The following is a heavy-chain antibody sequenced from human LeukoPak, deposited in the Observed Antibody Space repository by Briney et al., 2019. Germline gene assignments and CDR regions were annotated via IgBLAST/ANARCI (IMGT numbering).Heavy chain of an antibody. CDR3: ARRGCGGDGYCDAFDI. CDR2: I. CDR1: GYIFTSYW. J-gene: IGHJ3*02. D-gene: IGHD5-24*01. Sequence: GESLKISCKASGYIFTSYWIGWVRQMPGKGLEWMGIIYSPSFQGQVTISADKSISTAYLQWSSVKASDTAMYYCARRGCGGDGYCDAFDIWGQGTMVTVSS. V-gene: IGHV5-51*01.